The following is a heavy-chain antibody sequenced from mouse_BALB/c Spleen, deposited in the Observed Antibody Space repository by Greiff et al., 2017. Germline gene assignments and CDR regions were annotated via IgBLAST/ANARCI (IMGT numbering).Heavy chain of an antibody. CDR3: ASAYYRYSDAMDY. CDR2: INPGSGGT. V-gene: IGHV1-54*01. Sequence: QVQLKQSGAELVRPGTSVKVSCKASGYAFTNYWIEWVKQRPGQGLEWIGVINPGSGGTNYNEKFKGKATLTADKSSSTAYMQLSSLTSDDSAVYFCASAYYRYSDAMDYWGQGTSVTVSS. CDR1: GYAFTNYW. J-gene: IGHJ4*01. D-gene: IGHD2-14*01.